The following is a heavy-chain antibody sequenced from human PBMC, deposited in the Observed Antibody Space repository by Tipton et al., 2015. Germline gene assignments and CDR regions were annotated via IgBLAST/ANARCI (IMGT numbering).Heavy chain of an antibody. CDR2: IQYSGST. J-gene: IGHJ4*02. D-gene: IGHD4-23*01. CDR3: ARARGRHGGLFDS. V-gene: IGHV4-59*01. CDR1: SDSISKYH. Sequence: TLSLTCSVSSDSISKYHWSWVRQPPGKELEWIGYIQYSGSTNYNPTLKSRVTISVDTSKTQFTLKMSTVTASATAGYYCARARGRHGGLFDSWGQGILVTVSS.